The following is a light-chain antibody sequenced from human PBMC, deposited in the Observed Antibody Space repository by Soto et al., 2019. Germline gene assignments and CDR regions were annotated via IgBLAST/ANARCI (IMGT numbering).Light chain of an antibody. CDR2: WAS. J-gene: IGKJ1*01. CDR3: QQYYSTPQT. Sequence: DIVMTQSPDSLAVSLGESATINCKSSQSVLYSSNNKNYLAWYQQKPGQPPKLLIYWASTRESGVPDRFSGSGSGTDFTLTISSLQAEDVAAYYCQQYYSTPQTFGQGTKVDIK. V-gene: IGKV4-1*01. CDR1: QSVLYSSNNKNY.